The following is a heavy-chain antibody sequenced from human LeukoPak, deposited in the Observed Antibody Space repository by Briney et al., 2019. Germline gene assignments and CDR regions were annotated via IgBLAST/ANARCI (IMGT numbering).Heavy chain of an antibody. D-gene: IGHD3-3*01. V-gene: IGHV5-51*01. CDR1: GYSFTSYW. CDR3: ARASDYDFWSGYYTN. Sequence: GESLQISCQGSGYSFTSYWIGWVRQMPGKSLEWMGIIYPGDSDTRYSPSFQGQVTISADKSISTAYLQWSSLKASDTAMYYCARASDYDFWSGYYTNWGQGTLVTVSS. CDR2: IYPGDSDT. J-gene: IGHJ4*02.